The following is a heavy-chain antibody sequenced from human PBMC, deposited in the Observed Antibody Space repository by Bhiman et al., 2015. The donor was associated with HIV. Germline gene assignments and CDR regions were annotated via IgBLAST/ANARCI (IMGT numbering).Heavy chain of an antibody. Sequence: EVQLVESGGGLVQPGGSLKLSCAASGFTFSSYEMNWVRQAPGKGLEWVSYISTSGNTIYYADSVKGRFTISRDNAKSSLYLQMNSLRAEDTAVYYCARGSSSSLSAERFDPWGQGTLVTVSS. V-gene: IGHV3-48*03. CDR2: ISTSGNTI. J-gene: IGHJ5*02. D-gene: IGHD6-6*01. CDR3: ARGSSSSLSAERFDP. CDR1: GFTFSSYE.